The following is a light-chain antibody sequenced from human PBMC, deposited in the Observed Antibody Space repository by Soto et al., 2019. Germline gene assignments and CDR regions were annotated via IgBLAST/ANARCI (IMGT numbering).Light chain of an antibody. CDR3: LQHSSYPIT. CDR1: QDIRNE. J-gene: IGKJ5*01. CDR2: AAS. V-gene: IGKV1-17*01. Sequence: DLQMTQSPSSLSASVGDSVTITCRASQDIRNELVWHQQKPWRAPKRLIYAASNLQSGVPSRFSGSGSGTEFTFTISSLEPDDFATYYCLQHSSYPITFGQGTRLEIK.